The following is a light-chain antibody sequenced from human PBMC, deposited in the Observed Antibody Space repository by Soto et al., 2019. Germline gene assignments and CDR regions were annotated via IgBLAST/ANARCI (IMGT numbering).Light chain of an antibody. J-gene: IGLJ1*01. Sequence: QSARTRPRSVSGSPGQSVTISCTGTSSDIGDYDYVSWYQHHAGKTPKLMIYDVTNRPSGVPDRFSGSKSGSTASLTISGXQADDEADYYCCSYADKYTYVFGTGTKVTVL. V-gene: IGLV2-11*01. CDR3: CSYADKYTYV. CDR2: DVT. CDR1: SSDIGDYDY.